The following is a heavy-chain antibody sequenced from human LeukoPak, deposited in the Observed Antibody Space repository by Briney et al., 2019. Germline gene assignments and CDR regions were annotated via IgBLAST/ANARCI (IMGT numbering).Heavy chain of an antibody. V-gene: IGHV1-18*01. CDR3: ARDFRVREAFDI. CDR1: GYTFTSYG. J-gene: IGHJ3*02. D-gene: IGHD5-24*01. Sequence: ASVKVSCKASGYTFTSYGISWVRQAPGQGLEWMGWISAYNGNTNYAQKLQGRVTMTTDTSTSTAYMELRSLRSEDTAVYYCARDFRVREAFDIWGQGTMVTVSS. CDR2: ISAYNGNT.